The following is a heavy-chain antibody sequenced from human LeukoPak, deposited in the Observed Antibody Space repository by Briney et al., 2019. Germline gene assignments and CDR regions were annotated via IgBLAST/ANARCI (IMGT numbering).Heavy chain of an antibody. CDR1: GDSLSSGDYY. CDR3: ARELRFLEWTFINY. J-gene: IGHJ4*02. V-gene: IGHV4-30-4*02. D-gene: IGHD3-3*01. CDR2: IYYSGST. Sequence: SETLSLTCTVSGDSLSSGDYYWSWIRQPPGKRLEWIGYIYYSGSTYYNPSLKSRVTISVDTSKNQFSLKLSSVTAADTAVYYCARELRFLEWTFINYWGQGTLVTVSS.